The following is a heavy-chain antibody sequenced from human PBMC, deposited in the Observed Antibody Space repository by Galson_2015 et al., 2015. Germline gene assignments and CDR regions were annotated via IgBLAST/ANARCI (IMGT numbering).Heavy chain of an antibody. V-gene: IGHV3-48*03. CDR1: GFTLRSYD. CDR2: ISASGDTT. Sequence: SLRLSCAASGFTLRSYDMNWVRQAPGKGLEWISYISASGDTTYYADSVTGRFTIPRDNTKNSLYLQMNSLRAEDTALYYCARIPDHYDILTGYYYYYMDVWGKGTTVTVSS. CDR3: ARIPDHYDILTGYYYYYMDV. J-gene: IGHJ6*03. D-gene: IGHD3-9*01.